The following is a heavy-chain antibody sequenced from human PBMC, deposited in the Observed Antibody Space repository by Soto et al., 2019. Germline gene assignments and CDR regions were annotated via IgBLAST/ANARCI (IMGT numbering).Heavy chain of an antibody. CDR1: GDTFSRSSYY. D-gene: IGHD6-13*01. CDR2: MYYGVTT. Sequence: SETLSLTCTVSGDTFSRSSYYWGWIRQPPGKGLEWIGSMYYGVTTDYNASLTSRVTVSADTSKNQFSLRLRDVTAADTAVYYCASWGGIASPAYDGSLAPYDYWGQGTLVTVSS. V-gene: IGHV4-39*01. J-gene: IGHJ4*02. CDR3: ASWGGIASPAYDGSLAPYDY.